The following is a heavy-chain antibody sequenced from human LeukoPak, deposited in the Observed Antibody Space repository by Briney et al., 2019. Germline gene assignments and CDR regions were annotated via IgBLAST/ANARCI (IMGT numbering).Heavy chain of an antibody. V-gene: IGHV1-18*01. CDR2: ISTYNGNT. Sequence: ASVKVSCKASGYTFTSYSISWVRQAPGQGLEWMGWISTYNGNTNYAQKLQGRVTMTEDTSTDTAYMELSSLRSEDTAVYYCATPGPYDYDYDYWGQGTLVTVSS. CDR1: GYTFTSYS. D-gene: IGHD5-12*01. J-gene: IGHJ4*02. CDR3: ATPGPYDYDYDY.